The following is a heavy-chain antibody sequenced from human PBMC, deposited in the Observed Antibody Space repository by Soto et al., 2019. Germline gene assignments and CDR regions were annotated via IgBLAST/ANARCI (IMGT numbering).Heavy chain of an antibody. CDR2: ISWNSGSI. V-gene: IGHV3-9*01. CDR1: GFTFDDDA. Sequence: GGSLRLSCAASGFTFDDDAMHWVRQAPGKGLEWVSGISWNSGSIGYADSVKGRFTISRDNAKNSLYLQMNSLRAEDTALYYCAKDGGSGWYAASETYYFDYWGQGTLVTVSS. D-gene: IGHD6-19*01. J-gene: IGHJ4*02. CDR3: AKDGGSGWYAASETYYFDY.